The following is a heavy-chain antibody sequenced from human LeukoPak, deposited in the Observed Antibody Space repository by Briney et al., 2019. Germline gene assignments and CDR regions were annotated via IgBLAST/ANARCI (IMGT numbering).Heavy chain of an antibody. D-gene: IGHD2-2*01. V-gene: IGHV3-48*01. CDR1: GFTFSDYS. CDR3: AKLPCINTICYLNWFDP. Sequence: GGSLRLSCAASGFTFSDYSMNWVRQAPGKGLEWVSYISASGSTIYYADSVKGRFIISRDNAKNSLYLQMNSLRAEDTAVYYCAKLPCINTICYLNWFDPWGQGTLVTVSS. J-gene: IGHJ5*02. CDR2: ISASGSTI.